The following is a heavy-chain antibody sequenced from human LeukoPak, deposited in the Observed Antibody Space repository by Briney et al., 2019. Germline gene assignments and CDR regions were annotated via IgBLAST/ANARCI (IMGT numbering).Heavy chain of an antibody. J-gene: IGHJ6*02. CDR1: GFTFSSYA. Sequence: PGGSLRLSCAASGFTFSSYAMSWVRQAPGKGLEWVSAISGSGGSTYYADSVKGRFTISRDNSKNTLYLQMNSLRAEDTAVYYCAGFELTNYYYGMDVWGQGTTVTVSS. CDR3: AGFELTNYYYGMDV. CDR2: ISGSGGST. D-gene: IGHD3-10*01. V-gene: IGHV3-23*01.